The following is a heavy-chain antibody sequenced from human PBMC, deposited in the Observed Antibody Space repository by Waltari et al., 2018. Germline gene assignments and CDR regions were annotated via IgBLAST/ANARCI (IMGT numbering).Heavy chain of an antibody. V-gene: IGHV4-31*03. CDR3: ARGSYGSGTHLDY. J-gene: IGHJ4*02. D-gene: IGHD3-10*01. CDR1: GGSIRSGGYY. CDR2: IYYSGST. Sequence: QVQLQESGPGLVKPSQTLSLTCTVSGGSIRSGGYYWSWIRQHPGKGLEWIGYIYYSGSTYYNPSLKSRVTISVDTSKNQFSLKLSSVTAADTAVYYCARGSYGSGTHLDYWGQGTLVTVSS.